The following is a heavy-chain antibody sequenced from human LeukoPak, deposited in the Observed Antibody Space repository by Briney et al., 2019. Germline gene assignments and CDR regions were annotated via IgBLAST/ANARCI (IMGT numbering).Heavy chain of an antibody. D-gene: IGHD5-12*01. CDR1: GYTFTSYG. V-gene: IGHV1-18*01. J-gene: IGHJ5*02. CDR2: ISAYNGNT. Sequence: ASVKVSCKASGYTFTSYGISWVRQAPGQVLEWMGWISAYNGNTNYAQKLQGRVTMTTDTSTSTAYMELRSLRSDDTAVYYCARTRDSGYDYRVDRWFDPWGQGTLVTVSS. CDR3: ARTRDSGYDYRVDRWFDP.